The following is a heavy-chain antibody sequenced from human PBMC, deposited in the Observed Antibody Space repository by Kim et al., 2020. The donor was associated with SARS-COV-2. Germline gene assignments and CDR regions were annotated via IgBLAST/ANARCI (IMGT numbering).Heavy chain of an antibody. V-gene: IGHV4-34*01. Sequence: SETLSLTCAVYGGSFSGYYWSWIRQPPGKGLEWIGEINHSGSTNYNPSLKSRVTISVDTSKNQFSLKLSSVTAADTAVYYCAGGNWNYVWGFYWGQGTLVTVSS. D-gene: IGHD1-7*01. CDR2: INHSGST. CDR1: GGSFSGYY. J-gene: IGHJ4*02. CDR3: AGGNWNYVWGFY.